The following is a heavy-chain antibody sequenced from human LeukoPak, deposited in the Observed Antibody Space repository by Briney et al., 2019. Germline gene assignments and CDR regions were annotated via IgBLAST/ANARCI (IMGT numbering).Heavy chain of an antibody. CDR2: MNPNSGNT. Sequence: ASVKVSCKASGYTFTSYGINWVRQATGQGLEWMGWMNPNSGNTGYAQKFQGRVTMTRNTSISTAYMELSSLRSEDTAVYYCARGSSHTVGDFDYWGQGTLVTVSS. CDR1: GYTFTSYG. CDR3: ARGSSHTVGDFDY. V-gene: IGHV1-8*02. D-gene: IGHD3-10*01. J-gene: IGHJ4*02.